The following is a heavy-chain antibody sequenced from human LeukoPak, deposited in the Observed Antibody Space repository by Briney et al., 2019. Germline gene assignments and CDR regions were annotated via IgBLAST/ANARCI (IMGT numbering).Heavy chain of an antibody. CDR1: GFIFDDYA. CDR2: TSWNSGSI. D-gene: IGHD3-22*01. J-gene: IGHJ4*02. Sequence: GGSLRLSCAASGFIFDDYAMHWVRQAPGKGLEWVSGTSWNSGSIGSADSVKGRFTISRDNAKNSLYLQMNSLRAEDTALYYCAKGYYFDSSGYPIDYWGQGTLVTVSS. CDR3: AKGYYFDSSGYPIDY. V-gene: IGHV3-9*01.